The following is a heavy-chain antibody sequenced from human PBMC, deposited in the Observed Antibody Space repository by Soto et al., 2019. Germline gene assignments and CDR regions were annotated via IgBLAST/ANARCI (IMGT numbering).Heavy chain of an antibody. Sequence: GGSLRLSCAASGFTFSSYAMSWVRQAPGKGLEWVSAISGSGGSTYYADSVKGRFTISRDNSKNTLYLQMNSLRAEDTAVYYCAKDHGSFHDSSGYYYVHSYNWFDPWGQGTLVTVSS. CDR2: ISGSGGST. D-gene: IGHD3-22*01. V-gene: IGHV3-23*01. CDR1: GFTFSSYA. J-gene: IGHJ5*02. CDR3: AKDHGSFHDSSGYYYVHSYNWFDP.